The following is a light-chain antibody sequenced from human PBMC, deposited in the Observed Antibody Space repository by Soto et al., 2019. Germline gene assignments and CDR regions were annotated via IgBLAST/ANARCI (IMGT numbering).Light chain of an antibody. J-gene: IGKJ1*01. Sequence: DIQMTQSPSTLSASVGDRVTITCRASQSISSWLAWYQQKPGKAPKLLIYDAYSLESGVPSRFSGSGSGIEFTLTISSLQPDDFATYYCQQYNSYRTFAQRTKVEIK. CDR2: DAY. CDR1: QSISSW. V-gene: IGKV1-5*01. CDR3: QQYNSYRT.